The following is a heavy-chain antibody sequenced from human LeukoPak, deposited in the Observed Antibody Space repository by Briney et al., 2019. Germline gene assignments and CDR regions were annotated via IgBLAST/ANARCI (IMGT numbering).Heavy chain of an antibody. Sequence: PSETLSLTCTVSGGAISSSHYYWGWIRQPPGKGLEWIGSIYYSGSTSYNSSLKSRVTISVDTSKSQFSLKLSSVTAADTAVYYCAILPARDTYYYDSSGYYRPGVHWGQGTLVTVSS. CDR3: AILPARDTYYYDSSGYYRPGVH. CDR2: IYYSGST. CDR1: GGAISSSHYY. D-gene: IGHD3-22*01. J-gene: IGHJ4*02. V-gene: IGHV4-39*07.